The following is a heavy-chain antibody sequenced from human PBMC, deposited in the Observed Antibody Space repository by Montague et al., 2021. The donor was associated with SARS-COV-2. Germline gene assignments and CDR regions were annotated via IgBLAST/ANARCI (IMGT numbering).Heavy chain of an antibody. CDR1: GDSVSSNRAA. Sequence: CAISGDSVSSNRAAWNRIRQSPSRGLEWLGRTYYRSKWYNDYAVSVKSRITINPDTSKNQFSLQLNSVTPEDTAVYYCARGLWFGELLKRYYYYGMDVWGQGTTVTVSS. CDR2: TYYRSKWYN. D-gene: IGHD3-10*01. CDR3: ARGLWFGELLKRYYYYGMDV. V-gene: IGHV6-1*01. J-gene: IGHJ6*02.